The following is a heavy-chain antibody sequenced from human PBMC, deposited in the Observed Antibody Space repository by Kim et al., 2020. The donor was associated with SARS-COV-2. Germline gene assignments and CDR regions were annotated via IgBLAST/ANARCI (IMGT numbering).Heavy chain of an antibody. CDR2: ISSSSSYI. J-gene: IGHJ5*02. CDR3: SSIAARSGWFDP. Sequence: GGSLRLSCAASGFTFSSYSMNWVRQAPGKGLEWVSSISSSSSYIYYADSVKGRFTISRDNAKNSLYLQMNSLRAEDTAVYYCSSIAARSGWFDPWGQGTLVTVSS. CDR1: GFTFSSYS. V-gene: IGHV3-21*01. D-gene: IGHD6-6*01.